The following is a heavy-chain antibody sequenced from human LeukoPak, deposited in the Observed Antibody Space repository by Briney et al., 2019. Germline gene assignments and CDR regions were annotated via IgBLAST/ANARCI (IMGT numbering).Heavy chain of an antibody. CDR2: ISSSSSYI. CDR3: AREGRGYYYYGMDV. Sequence: GGSPRLSCAASGFTFSSYSMNWVRQASGKGLEWVSSISSSSSYIYYADSVKGRFTISRDNAKNSLYLQMNSLRAEDTAVYYCAREGRGYYYYGMDVWGQGTTVTVSS. CDR1: GFTFSSYS. J-gene: IGHJ6*02. V-gene: IGHV3-21*01.